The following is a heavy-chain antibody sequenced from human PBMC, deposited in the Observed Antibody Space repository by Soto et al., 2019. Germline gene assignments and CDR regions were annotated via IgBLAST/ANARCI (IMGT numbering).Heavy chain of an antibody. J-gene: IGHJ4*02. Sequence: TGGSLRLSCAASGGPFSSYSMNWVRQAPGKGLEWVSSISSSSSYIYYADSVKGRFTISRDNAKNSLYLQMNSLRAEDTAVYYCARERARDGYNLALSCWGQGTLVTVSS. CDR2: ISSSSSYI. V-gene: IGHV3-21*01. CDR3: ARERARDGYNLALSC. CDR1: GGPFSSYS. D-gene: IGHD5-12*01.